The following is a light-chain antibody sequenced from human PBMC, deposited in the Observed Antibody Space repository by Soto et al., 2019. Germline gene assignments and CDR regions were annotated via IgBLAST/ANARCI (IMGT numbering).Light chain of an antibody. CDR1: SSNIGNNA. V-gene: IGLV1-36*01. J-gene: IGLJ1*01. CDR3: AAWDDSLNDYV. CDR2: YDD. Sequence: QSVLTQPPSVSEAPRQRVTISCSGSSSNIGNNAVNWYQQLPGKAPKLLIYYDDLLPSGVSDRFSGSKSGTSASLAISGLQSEDEADYYCAAWDDSLNDYVFGTGTKLTVL.